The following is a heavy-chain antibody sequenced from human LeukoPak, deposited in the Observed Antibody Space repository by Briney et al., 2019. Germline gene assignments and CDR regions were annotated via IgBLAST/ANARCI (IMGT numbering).Heavy chain of an antibody. D-gene: IGHD2-21*02. CDR1: GGSLSGYY. CDR2: INHSGST. V-gene: IGHV4-34*01. J-gene: IGHJ4*02. CDR3: ARVRYCGGDCRHLFDY. Sequence: SETLSLTCAVYGGSLSGYYWSWIRRPPGKGLEWIGEINHSGSTNYNPSLKSRVTISVDTSKNQFSLKLSSVTAADTAVYYCARVRYCGGDCRHLFDYWGQGTLVTVSS.